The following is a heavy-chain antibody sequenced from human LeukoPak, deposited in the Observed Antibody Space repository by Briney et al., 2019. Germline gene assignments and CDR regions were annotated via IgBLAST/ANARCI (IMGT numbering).Heavy chain of an antibody. CDR2: IYTTGST. V-gene: IGHV4-61*09. CDR3: ARYQNWGSWYYFDY. CDR1: GGSISSSRYY. D-gene: IGHD7-27*01. Sequence: SSQTLSLTCSVSGGSISSSRYYWSWIRQPAGKGLEWIGHIYTTGSTSYNPSLKSRVTISGDTSKNQFSLKLSSVTATDTAVYYCARYQNWGSWYYFDYWGQGTLVTVSS. J-gene: IGHJ4*02.